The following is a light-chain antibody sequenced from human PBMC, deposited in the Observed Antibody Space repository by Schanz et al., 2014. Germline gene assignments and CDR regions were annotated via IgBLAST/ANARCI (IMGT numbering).Light chain of an antibody. CDR2: GNN. Sequence: QSVLTQPPSLSGAPGQRVTIPCTGTSSNIGAGFDVHWYQQLPQTAPKLLIYGNNHRPSGVSDRFSGSQSGTSASLAIAGLQAEDEAVYYCAAWDDSLNGPVFGGGTKLTVL. CDR3: AAWDDSLNGPV. CDR1: SSNIGAGFD. J-gene: IGLJ3*02. V-gene: IGLV1-40*01.